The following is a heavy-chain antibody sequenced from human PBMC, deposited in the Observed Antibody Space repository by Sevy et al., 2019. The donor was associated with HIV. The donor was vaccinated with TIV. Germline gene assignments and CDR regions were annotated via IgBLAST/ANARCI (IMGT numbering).Heavy chain of an antibody. J-gene: IGHJ4*02. CDR1: GGSITSLY. Sequence: SGTLSLTCTVSGGSITSLYSNWIRQPPGKGLEWIANIYYNGHINYNPSLKSRVTLSLDTSKNQFSLRLSSVTAADTAMYYCAGENAWGRGYSWGQGTLVTVSS. D-gene: IGHD1-26*01. CDR2: IYYNGHI. CDR3: AGENAWGRGYS. V-gene: IGHV4-59*08.